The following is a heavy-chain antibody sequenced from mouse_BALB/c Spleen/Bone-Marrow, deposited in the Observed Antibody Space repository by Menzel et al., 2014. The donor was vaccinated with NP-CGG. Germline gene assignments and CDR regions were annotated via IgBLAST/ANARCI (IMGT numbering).Heavy chain of an antibody. V-gene: IGHV1-67*01. CDR2: ISTYSGNT. CDR1: GYTFTDYA. CDR3: ARGIYYDSTWFAY. J-gene: IGHJ3*01. D-gene: IGHD2-4*01. Sequence: QVQLQQSGPELVRPGVSVKISCKGSGYTFTDYAMHWVKQSHAKSPEGIGVISTYSGNTNYNQKFKGKATMTVDKSSSTAYMELARLTSEDSAIYYCARGIYYDSTWFAYWGQGTLVTVSA.